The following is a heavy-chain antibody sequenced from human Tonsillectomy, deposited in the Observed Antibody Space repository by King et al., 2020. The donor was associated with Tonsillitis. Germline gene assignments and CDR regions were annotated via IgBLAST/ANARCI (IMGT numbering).Heavy chain of an antibody. Sequence: DVQLVESGGGLVKPGGSLRLSCAASGFTFSSYSMNWVRQAPGKGLEWVSSISSSSSYIYYADSVKGRFTISRDNAKNSLYLQMNSLRAEDTAVYYCAGDVLEIAAAGVGFFDYWGQGTLVTVSS. J-gene: IGHJ4*02. CDR3: AGDVLEIAAAGVGFFDY. CDR1: GFTFSSYS. CDR2: ISSSSSYI. D-gene: IGHD6-13*01. V-gene: IGHV3-21*01.